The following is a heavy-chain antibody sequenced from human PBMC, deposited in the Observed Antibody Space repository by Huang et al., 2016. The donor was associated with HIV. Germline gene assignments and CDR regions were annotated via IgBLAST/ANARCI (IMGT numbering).Heavy chain of an antibody. CDR1: GFPFNNHA. Sequence: QVQLVESGGGVVQPGRSLRLSCAASGFPFNNHAMHWVRQAPGNGLDWVAVISKDGSNNYYADSGKGRFTISRDSSKSTLFLHMTSLRTEDTAVYYCARAKDTWDAYDIWGQGTMVIVSS. D-gene: IGHD5-18*01. J-gene: IGHJ3*02. V-gene: IGHV3-30-3*01. CDR3: ARAKDTWDAYDI. CDR2: ISKDGSNN.